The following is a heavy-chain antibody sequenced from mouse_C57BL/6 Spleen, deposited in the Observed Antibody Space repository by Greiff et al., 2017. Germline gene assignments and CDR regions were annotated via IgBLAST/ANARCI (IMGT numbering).Heavy chain of an antibody. CDR2: IHPNSGST. CDR3: AVRDYDQDYFDY. V-gene: IGHV1-64*01. D-gene: IGHD2-4*01. Sequence: VQLQQPGAELVKPGASVKLSCKASGYTFTSYWMHWVKQRPGQGLEWIGKIHPNSGSTNYNEKFKSKATLTVDKSSSTAYMQLSSLTSEDSAVYYCAVRDYDQDYFDYWGQGTTLTVSS. CDR1: GYTFTSYW. J-gene: IGHJ2*01.